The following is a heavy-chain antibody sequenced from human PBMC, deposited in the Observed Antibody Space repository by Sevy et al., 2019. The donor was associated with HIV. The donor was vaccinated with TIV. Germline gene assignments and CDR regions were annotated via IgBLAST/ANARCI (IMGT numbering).Heavy chain of an antibody. CDR1: GFTVSSNY. CDR2: IYSGGNT. V-gene: IGHV3-53*01. D-gene: IGHD5-12*01. CDR3: ARETVSCYDH. J-gene: IGHJ4*02. Sequence: GGSLRLSCAASGFTVSSNYMSWVRQAPGKGLEWVSAIYSGGNTYYADSVKGRFTISRDNSKNTVYLQMNSLRSEDTAVYYCARETVSCYDHWGQGTLVTVSS.